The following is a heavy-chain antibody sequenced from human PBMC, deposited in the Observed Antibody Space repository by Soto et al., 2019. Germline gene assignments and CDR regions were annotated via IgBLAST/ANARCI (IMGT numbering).Heavy chain of an antibody. V-gene: IGHV1-46*01. Sequence: GASVKVSCKASGYTFTSYYMHWVRQAPGQGLEWMGIINPSGGSTSYAQKFQGRVTMTRDTSTSTVYMELSSLRSEDTAVYYCARDTYYDYVWGSYRPTFFDYWGQGTLVTVSS. CDR1: GYTFTSYY. CDR3: ARDTYYDYVWGSYRPTFFDY. CDR2: INPSGGST. D-gene: IGHD3-16*02. J-gene: IGHJ4*02.